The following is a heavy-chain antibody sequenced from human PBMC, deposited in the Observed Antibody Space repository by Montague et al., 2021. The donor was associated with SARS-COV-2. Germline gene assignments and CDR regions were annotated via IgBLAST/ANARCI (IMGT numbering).Heavy chain of an antibody. D-gene: IGHD3-10*01. CDR1: GGSISTYY. CDR2: IYYSGST. Sequence: SETLSLTCTVSGGSISTYYWSWSRQPPGKGLEWIGYIYYSGSTNYYPSLKSRVTISVYTSKNQFSLKLSSVSAADTAVYYCARAAITMVRGVKRWALDIWGRGTMVTASS. CDR3: ARAAITMVRGVKRWALDI. J-gene: IGHJ3*02. V-gene: IGHV4-59*01.